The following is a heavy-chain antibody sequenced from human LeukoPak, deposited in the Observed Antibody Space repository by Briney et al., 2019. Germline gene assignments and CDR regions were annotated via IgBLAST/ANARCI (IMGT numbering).Heavy chain of an antibody. Sequence: TEGSLRLSCAASGFTFSSYGMHWVRQAPGKGLEWVAVISYDGSNKYYADSVKGRFTISRDNSKNTLYLQMNSLRAEDTAVYYCAKDRQWLPYWGQGTLVTVSS. CDR2: ISYDGSNK. CDR3: AKDRQWLPY. D-gene: IGHD5-18*01. J-gene: IGHJ4*02. V-gene: IGHV3-30*18. CDR1: GFTFSSYG.